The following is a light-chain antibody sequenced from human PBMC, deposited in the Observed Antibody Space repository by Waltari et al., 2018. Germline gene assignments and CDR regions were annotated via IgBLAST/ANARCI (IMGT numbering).Light chain of an antibody. CDR3: QQYNNWPPWT. V-gene: IGKV3-15*01. CDR2: GAS. J-gene: IGKJ1*01. Sequence: EIVMTQSPATLSVSPGERATLSCRASQSVSSNLAWYQQKPGQAPRLLIYGASTRATGIPARFSVSGSATEFTLTISSLQSEDFAFYYCQQYNNWPPWTFGQGTKVEIK. CDR1: QSVSSN.